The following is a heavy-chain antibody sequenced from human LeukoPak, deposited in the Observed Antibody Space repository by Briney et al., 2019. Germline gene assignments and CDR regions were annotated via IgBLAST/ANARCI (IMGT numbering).Heavy chain of an antibody. CDR2: ITGSGDTT. CDR3: VKDYSTIAAAANPLFDY. CDR1: GFTFSSYA. D-gene: IGHD6-13*01. Sequence: GGSLRLSCAASGFTFSSYAMSWVSQAPGKGLEWVSGITGSGDTTFYADSVKGRFTISRDNSKNTLYLQMHSLRAEDTAVYYCVKDYSTIAAAANPLFDYWGQGALVTVSS. J-gene: IGHJ4*02. V-gene: IGHV3-23*01.